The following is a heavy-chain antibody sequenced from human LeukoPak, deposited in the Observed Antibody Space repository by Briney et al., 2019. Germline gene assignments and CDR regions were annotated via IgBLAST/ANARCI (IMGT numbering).Heavy chain of an antibody. V-gene: IGHV4-59*01. CDR2: IYYSGST. J-gene: IGHJ3*02. D-gene: IGHD4-23*01. CDR3: ARDRRTVVTPRGPPLAFDI. Sequence: SETLSLTCTVSGGSISSYYWSWLRQPPGKGLEWIGYIYYSGSTNYNPSLKSRVTISVDTSKNKFSLKLSSVTAADTAVYYCARDRRTVVTPRGPPLAFDIWGQGTMVTVSS. CDR1: GGSISSYY.